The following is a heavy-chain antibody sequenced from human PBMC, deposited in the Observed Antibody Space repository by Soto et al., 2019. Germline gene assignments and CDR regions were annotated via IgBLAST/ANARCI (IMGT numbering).Heavy chain of an antibody. D-gene: IGHD1-26*01. CDR3: AKEGGLSGSYYISSSYYFDY. CDR1: GFTFSSYG. CDR2: ISYDGSNT. V-gene: IGHV3-30*18. J-gene: IGHJ4*02. Sequence: QVQLVESGGGVVQPGRSLRLSCVASGFTFSSYGMHWVRQAPGKGLEWVAIISYDGSNTYYADPVKGRFTISRDNSKNTLYLQMNSLRAEDTSVYYCAKEGGLSGSYYISSSYYFDYWGQGTLVTVSS.